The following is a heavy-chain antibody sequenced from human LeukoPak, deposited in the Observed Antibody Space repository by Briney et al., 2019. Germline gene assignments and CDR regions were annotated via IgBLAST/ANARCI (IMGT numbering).Heavy chain of an antibody. J-gene: IGHJ4*02. CDR2: IKTKANNYAT. Sequence: GGSLRLSCAASGFTFSGAGMHWVRQASGKGLEWIGRIKTKANNYATQYAASVKGRFTIYRDDSKNTAYLQMNSLKTEDTAMYYCATRDSDWGQGTLVTVSS. V-gene: IGHV3-73*01. CDR3: ATRDSD. CDR1: GFTFSGAG. D-gene: IGHD2-21*01.